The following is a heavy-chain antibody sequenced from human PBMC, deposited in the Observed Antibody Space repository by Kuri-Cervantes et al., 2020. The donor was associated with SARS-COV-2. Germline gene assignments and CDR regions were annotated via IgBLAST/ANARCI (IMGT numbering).Heavy chain of an antibody. CDR3: ARTLKRRYCYYYMDV. D-gene: IGHD6-25*01. CDR2: IIPIFGTA. Sequence: SVKVSCKASGGTFSSYAISWVRQAPGQGLEWMGGIIPIFGTANYAQKFQGRVTITADESTSTAYMELSSLGSEDTAVYYCARTLKRRYCYYYMDVWGKGTTVTVSS. V-gene: IGHV1-69*13. CDR1: GGTFSSYA. J-gene: IGHJ6*03.